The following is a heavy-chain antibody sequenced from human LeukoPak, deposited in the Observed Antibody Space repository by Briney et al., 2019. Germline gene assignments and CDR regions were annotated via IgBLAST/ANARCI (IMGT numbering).Heavy chain of an antibody. CDR3: ARFYDTGWYGHFDY. J-gene: IGHJ4*02. V-gene: IGHV3-53*01. CDR2: IYSGGST. D-gene: IGHD6-19*01. CDR1: GFTVSSNY. Sequence: SGGSLRLSCAASGFTVSSNYMSWVRQAPGKGLEWVSVIYSGGSTYYADSVKGRFTITRDNAQNSLYLQMNSLRAEDTAVYYCARFYDTGWYGHFDYWGQGALVAVSS.